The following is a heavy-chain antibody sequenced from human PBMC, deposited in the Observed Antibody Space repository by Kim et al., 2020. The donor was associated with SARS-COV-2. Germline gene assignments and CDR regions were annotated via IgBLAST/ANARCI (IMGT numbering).Heavy chain of an antibody. CDR3: ARGGPYYDSSGYSFTPIPLGH. V-gene: IGHV3-33*01. CDR2: IWYDGSNK. Sequence: GGSLRLSCAASGFTFSSYGMHWVRQAPGKGLEWVAVIWYDGSNKYYADSVKGRFTISRDNSKNTLYLQMNSLRAEDTAVYYCARGGPYYDSSGYSFTPIPLGHWGQGTLVTVSS. J-gene: IGHJ4*02. D-gene: IGHD3-22*01. CDR1: GFTFSSYG.